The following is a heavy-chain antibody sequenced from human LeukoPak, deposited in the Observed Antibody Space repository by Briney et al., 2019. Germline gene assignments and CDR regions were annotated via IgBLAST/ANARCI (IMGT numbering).Heavy chain of an antibody. Sequence: SETLSLTCAVYGGSFSGYYWSWIRQPSGKGLEWIGEINHSGSTNYNPSLKSRVTISVDTSKNQFSLKLSSVTAADTAVYYCARGETDIVVVPAAISVGYFDYWGQGTLVTVSS. D-gene: IGHD2-2*02. V-gene: IGHV4-34*01. CDR3: ARGETDIVVVPAAISVGYFDY. J-gene: IGHJ4*02. CDR1: GGSFSGYY. CDR2: INHSGST.